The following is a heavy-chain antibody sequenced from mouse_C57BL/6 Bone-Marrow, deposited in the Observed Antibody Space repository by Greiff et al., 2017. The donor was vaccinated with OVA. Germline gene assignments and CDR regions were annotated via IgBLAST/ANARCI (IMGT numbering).Heavy chain of an antibody. D-gene: IGHD1-1*01. Sequence: EVQLQESGPGLVKPSQSLSLTCSVTGYSITSGYYWNWIRQFPGNKLEWMGYISYDGSNNYNPSLKNRISITRDTSKNQFFLKLNSVTTEDTATYYCAREEDYYGSSSFDYWGQGTTLTVSS. J-gene: IGHJ2*01. CDR3: AREEDYYGSSSFDY. V-gene: IGHV3-6*01. CDR1: GYSITSGYY. CDR2: ISYDGSN.